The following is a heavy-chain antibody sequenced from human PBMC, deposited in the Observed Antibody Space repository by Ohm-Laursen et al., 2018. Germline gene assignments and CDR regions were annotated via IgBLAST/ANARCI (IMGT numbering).Heavy chain of an antibody. Sequence: SLRLSCATPGFTFSSYGVHWVRQAPGKGLEWVAVISYDGSNKYYADSVKGRFTISRDNSKNTLYLQKNSLRAEDTAVYYCAKDGQWLVYFDYWGQGTLVTVSS. CDR3: AKDGQWLVYFDY. J-gene: IGHJ4*02. CDR1: GFTFSSYG. CDR2: ISYDGSNK. D-gene: IGHD6-19*01. V-gene: IGHV3-30*18.